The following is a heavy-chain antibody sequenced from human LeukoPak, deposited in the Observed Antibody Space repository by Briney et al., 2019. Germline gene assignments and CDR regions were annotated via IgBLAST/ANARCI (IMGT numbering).Heavy chain of an antibody. CDR2: IKSDGSST. CDR1: GFTFSSYW. D-gene: IGHD6-13*01. CDR3: AKDLGVSIAAAGIVDY. J-gene: IGHJ4*02. Sequence: PGGSLRLSCAASGFTFSSYWMHWVRQAPGKGLVWVSRIKSDGSSTSNADSVKGRFTISRDNAKNTLYLQMNSLRAEDTSVYYCAKDLGVSIAAAGIVDYWGQGTLVTVSS. V-gene: IGHV3-74*01.